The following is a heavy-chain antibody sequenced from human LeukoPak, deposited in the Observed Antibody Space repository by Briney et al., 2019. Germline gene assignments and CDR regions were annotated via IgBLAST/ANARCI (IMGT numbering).Heavy chain of an antibody. CDR1: AFPFSTYV. Sequence: PGGSLRLSCAASAFPFSTYVMSWVRQAPGGGLEWISSISDDGARTYYTNSVKGRLTISRDNPKNTLFLQVNSLRVEDTAVYYCAKGGLTTPLHYWGQGTLVTVSS. CDR2: ISDDGART. CDR3: AKGGLTTPLHY. V-gene: IGHV3-23*01. D-gene: IGHD1-14*01. J-gene: IGHJ4*02.